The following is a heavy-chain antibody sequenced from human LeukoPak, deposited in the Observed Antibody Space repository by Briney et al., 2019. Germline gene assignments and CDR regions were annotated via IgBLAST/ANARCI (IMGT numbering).Heavy chain of an antibody. CDR1: GGSISSYY. D-gene: IGHD3-9*01. CDR3: ARVHYDILTGYYTFDY. J-gene: IGHJ4*02. CDR2: IYTNGST. V-gene: IGHV4-4*07. Sequence: SETLSLTCTVSGGSISSYYWSWIRQPAGKGLEWIGRIYTNGSTNYNPSLKSRVTVSVDTSKNQFSLKLSSVTAADTAVYYCARVHYDILTGYYTFDYWGQGTLVTVSS.